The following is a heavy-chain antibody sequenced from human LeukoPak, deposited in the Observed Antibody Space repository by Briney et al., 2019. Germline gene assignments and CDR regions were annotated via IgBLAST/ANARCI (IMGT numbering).Heavy chain of an antibody. D-gene: IGHD3-10*01. J-gene: IGHJ6*03. CDR2: ISGSGGHT. CDR1: GITFSSHA. V-gene: IGHV3-23*01. Sequence: GGSLRLSCAASGITFSSHAMSWVRQAPGKGLEWVSLISGSGGHTYYGDSVKGRFTISRDNSKNTLYLQMNNLRAEDTAVYYCASGSGSYRTPYYYMDVWGKGTTVTVSS. CDR3: ASGSGSYRTPYYYMDV.